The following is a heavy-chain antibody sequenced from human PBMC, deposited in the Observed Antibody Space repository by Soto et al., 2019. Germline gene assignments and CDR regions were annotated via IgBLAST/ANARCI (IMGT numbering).Heavy chain of an antibody. Sequence: SEKVSCKASVYTFTCYYMHWVRQAPGQGLEWMGWINPNSGGTNYAQKFQGRVTMTGDTSISTAYMELSRLRSDDTAVYYCARDRIGSRDAFDSWGQGTMVTVSS. V-gene: IGHV1-2*02. CDR2: INPNSGGT. D-gene: IGHD1-26*01. CDR1: VYTFTCYY. J-gene: IGHJ3*02. CDR3: ARDRIGSRDAFDS.